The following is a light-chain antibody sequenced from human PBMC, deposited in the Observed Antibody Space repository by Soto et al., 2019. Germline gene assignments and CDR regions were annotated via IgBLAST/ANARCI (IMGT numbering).Light chain of an antibody. J-gene: IGKJ1*01. CDR1: QSITTY. CDR2: AAS. Sequence: DIQMTQSPSSLSASVGDGVTITCRASQSITTYLNWYQQKPGKAPKLLMYAASSLPSGVPSRFSGSGSGTEFTLTIADLQPEDIGTYFCQQSYGSSWTFGRGTKVDIK. V-gene: IGKV1-39*01. CDR3: QQSYGSSWT.